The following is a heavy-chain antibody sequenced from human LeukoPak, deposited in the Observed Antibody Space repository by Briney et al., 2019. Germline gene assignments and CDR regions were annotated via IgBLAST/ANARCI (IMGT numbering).Heavy chain of an antibody. Sequence: GGSLRLSCAASGFTFDDYTMHWVRQAPGKGLEWVSLISWDGGSTYYADSVKGRFTISRDNSKNSLYLQMNSLRTEDTALYYCAKGGCGDYSTGYFQHWGQGTLVTVSS. V-gene: IGHV3-43*01. CDR2: ISWDGGST. CDR1: GFTFDDYT. D-gene: IGHD4-17*01. J-gene: IGHJ1*01. CDR3: AKGGCGDYSTGYFQH.